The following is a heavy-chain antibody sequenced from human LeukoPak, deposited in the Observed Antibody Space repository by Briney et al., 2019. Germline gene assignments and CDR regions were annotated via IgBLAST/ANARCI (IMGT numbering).Heavy chain of an antibody. CDR1: GGTFSSYA. V-gene: IGHV1-69*05. D-gene: IGHD2-15*01. CDR3: ARDRCSGGSCYSDSHAFDI. J-gene: IGHJ3*02. CDR2: IIPIFGTA. Sequence: SVKVSCKASGGTFSSYAISWVRQAPGQGLEWMRGIIPIFGTANYAQKFQGRVTITTDESTSTAYMELSSLRSEDTAVYYCARDRCSGGSCYSDSHAFDIWGQGTMVTVSS.